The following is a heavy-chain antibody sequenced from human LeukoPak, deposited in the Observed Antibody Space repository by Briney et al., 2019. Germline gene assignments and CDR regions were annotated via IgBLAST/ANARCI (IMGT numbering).Heavy chain of an antibody. D-gene: IGHD3-3*01. V-gene: IGHV3-7*01. CDR1: GFTFSSYW. J-gene: IGHJ4*02. CDR2: IKQGGSEK. CDR3: ARDLRFLEWLTLDY. Sequence: GGSLRLSCAASGFTFSSYWMSWVRQAPGKGLEWVANIKQGGSEKYYVDSVKGRFTISRDNAKNSLYLQMNSLRAEDTAVYYCARDLRFLEWLTLDYWGQGTLVTVSS.